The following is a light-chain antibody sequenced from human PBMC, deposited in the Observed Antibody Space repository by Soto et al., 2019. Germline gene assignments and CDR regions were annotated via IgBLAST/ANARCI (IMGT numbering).Light chain of an antibody. CDR2: QDT. V-gene: IGLV3-1*01. J-gene: IGLJ2*01. CDR1: KLGDRF. Sequence: SYELTQPPSVSVSPGQTASIPCSGDKLGDRFACWYQQKPGQSPVMVIYQDTRRPSGIPERFSGSNSGNTATLTISGTQAMDEADYYCQAWDSSIGVVFGGGTQLTVL. CDR3: QAWDSSIGVV.